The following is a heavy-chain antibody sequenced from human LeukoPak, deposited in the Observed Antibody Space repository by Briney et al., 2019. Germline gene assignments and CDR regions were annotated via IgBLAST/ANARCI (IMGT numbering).Heavy chain of an antibody. Sequence: GGSLRLSCAASGFTFSSYGMHWVRQAPGKGLEWVAFIRYDGSNKYYADSVKGRFTISRDNSKNTLYLQMNSLRAEDTAVYYCARVLVYGDFWNFFDYWGQGTLVTVSS. CDR1: GFTFSSYG. J-gene: IGHJ4*02. V-gene: IGHV3-30*02. CDR3: ARVLVYGDFWNFFDY. CDR2: IRYDGSNK. D-gene: IGHD3/OR15-3a*01.